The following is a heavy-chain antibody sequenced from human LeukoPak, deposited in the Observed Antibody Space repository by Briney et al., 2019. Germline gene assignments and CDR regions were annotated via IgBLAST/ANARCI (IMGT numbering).Heavy chain of an antibody. Sequence: SETLSLTCTVSGGSISSYYWSWIRQPPGKGLEWIGYIYYSGSTNYNPSLKSRVTISVDTSKNQFSLKLSSVTAADTAVYYCARAPPYYDILTGYYRYYYGMDVWGQGTTVTVSS. CDR3: ARAPPYYDILTGYYRYYYGMDV. D-gene: IGHD3-9*01. J-gene: IGHJ6*02. CDR2: IYYSGST. CDR1: GGSISSYY. V-gene: IGHV4-59*01.